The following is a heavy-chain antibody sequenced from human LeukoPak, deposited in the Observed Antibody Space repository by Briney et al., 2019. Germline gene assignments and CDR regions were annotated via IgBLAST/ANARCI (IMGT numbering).Heavy chain of an antibody. CDR3: ARGDPYYYDSSGYYLLDY. D-gene: IGHD3-22*01. V-gene: IGHV1-46*01. Sequence: ASVKVSCKASGYTFTSYYMHWVRQAPGQGLEWMGIINPIGGSTSYAQKFQGRGTMIRDMATRTVVVELSSLRSDDTAVYYCARGDPYYYDSSGYYLLDYWGQGTLVTVSS. CDR2: INPIGGST. CDR1: GYTFTSYY. J-gene: IGHJ4*02.